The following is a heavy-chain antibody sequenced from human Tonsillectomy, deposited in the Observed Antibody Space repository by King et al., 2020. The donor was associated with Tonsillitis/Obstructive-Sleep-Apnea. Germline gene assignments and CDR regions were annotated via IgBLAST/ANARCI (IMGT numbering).Heavy chain of an antibody. CDR2: IHSGGST. V-gene: IGHV3-66*04. CDR3: ARRSGEYTWNEVLFVY. J-gene: IGHJ4*02. D-gene: IGHD1-1*01. CDR1: GFTVSSNY. Sequence: QLVQSGGGLVQPGGSLRLSCAASGFTVSSNYMSWVRQAPGKGLEWVSVIHSGGSTYYADSVKGRFTISRDNSKNTLYLQMNSLRAEDTAVYYCARRSGEYTWNEVLFVYWGQGTLVTVSS.